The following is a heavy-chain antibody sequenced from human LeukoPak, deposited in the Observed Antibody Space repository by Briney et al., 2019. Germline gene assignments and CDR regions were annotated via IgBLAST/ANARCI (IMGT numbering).Heavy chain of an antibody. J-gene: IGHJ4*02. V-gene: IGHV1-24*01. CDR1: GYTLTELS. CDR2: FDPEDGET. CDR3: ATGIAVAGTPFDY. D-gene: IGHD6-19*01. Sequence: ASVKVFCKVSGYTLTELSMHWVRQAPGKGLEWMGGFDPEDGETIYAQKFQGRVTMTEDTSTDTAYMELSSLRSEDTAVYYCATGIAVAGTPFDYWGQGTLVTVSS.